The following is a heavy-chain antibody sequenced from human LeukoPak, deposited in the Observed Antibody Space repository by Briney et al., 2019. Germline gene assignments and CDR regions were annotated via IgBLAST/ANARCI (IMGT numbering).Heavy chain of an antibody. CDR3: ARDYYYDSSGLDY. Sequence: SVTVSCKASGGTFSSYAISWVRQAPGQGLEWMGRIIPIFGTANYAQKFQGRVTITTDESTSTAYMELSRLRSEDTAVYYCARDYYYDSSGLDYWGQGTLVTVSS. V-gene: IGHV1-69*05. J-gene: IGHJ4*02. CDR2: IIPIFGTA. D-gene: IGHD3-22*01. CDR1: GGTFSSYA.